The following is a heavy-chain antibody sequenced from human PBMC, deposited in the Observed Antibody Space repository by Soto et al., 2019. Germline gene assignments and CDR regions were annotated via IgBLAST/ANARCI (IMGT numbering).Heavy chain of an antibody. CDR2: IDPSDSYT. V-gene: IGHV5-10-1*01. J-gene: IGHJ5*02. CDR3: ARLRAAAGRGGPNWFDP. CDR1: GYSFTSYW. Sequence: GESLKISCKGSGYSFTSYWISWVRQMPWKGLEWMGRIDPSDSYTNYSPSFQGHVTISADKSISTAYLQWSSLKASDTAMYYCARLRAAAGRGGPNWFDPWGQGTLVTVS. D-gene: IGHD6-13*01.